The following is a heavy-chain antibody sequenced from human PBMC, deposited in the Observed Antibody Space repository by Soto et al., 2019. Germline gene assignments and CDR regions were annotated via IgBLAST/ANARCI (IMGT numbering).Heavy chain of an antibody. CDR1: GGTFSSYA. D-gene: IGHD6-13*01. V-gene: IGHV1-69*06. CDR3: ARAGIAAAGTHYYYSGMDL. J-gene: IGHJ6*01. Sequence: SVKLYCKAAGGTFSSYAIGLVRQTTRQGLEWMGGIIPIFGTANYAQKFQGRVTITADKSTSTAYMELSSLRSEDTAVYYCARAGIAAAGTHYYYSGMDLSGQGTTLTLSS. CDR2: IIPIFGTA.